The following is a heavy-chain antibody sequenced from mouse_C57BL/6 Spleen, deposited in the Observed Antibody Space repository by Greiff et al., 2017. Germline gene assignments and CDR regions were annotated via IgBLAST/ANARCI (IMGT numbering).Heavy chain of an antibody. CDR3: ARGHRYYDYDGAMDD. CDR1: GYTFTSYW. V-gene: IGHV1-50*01. D-gene: IGHD2-4*01. CDR2: IDPSDRYT. J-gene: IGHJ4*01. Sequence: VQLQQPGAELVKPGASVKLSCKASGYTFTSYWMQWVKQRPGQGLEWIGEIDPSDRYTNYNQKFKGKATLTVDTSSSTAYMQLSSLTSEDSAVYYCARGHRYYDYDGAMDDWGQGTSVTVSS.